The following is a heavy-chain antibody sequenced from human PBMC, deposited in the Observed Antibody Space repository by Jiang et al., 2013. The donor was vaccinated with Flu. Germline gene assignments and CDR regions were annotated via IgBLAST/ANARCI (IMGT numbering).Heavy chain of an antibody. J-gene: IGHJ3*02. Sequence: VESGAEVKKPGESLRISCKGSGYSFTSYWIGWVRQMPGKGLEWMGIIYPGDSDIRYSPSFQGQVTISADKSISTAYLQWSSLKASDTAMYYCARHRSMERRWFRVPPDAFDIWGQGTMVTVSS. D-gene: IGHD1-1*01. CDR2: IYPGDSDI. CDR1: GYSFTSYW. CDR3: ARHRSMERRWFRVPPDAFDI. V-gene: IGHV5-51*01.